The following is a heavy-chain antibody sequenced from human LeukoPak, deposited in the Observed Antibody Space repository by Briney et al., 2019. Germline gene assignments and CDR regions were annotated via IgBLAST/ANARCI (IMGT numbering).Heavy chain of an antibody. V-gene: IGHV4-61*02. D-gene: IGHD6-19*01. CDR3: AKDRRNSGWAAKPTFDY. J-gene: IGHJ4*02. CDR1: GGSISSGSYY. CDR2: IYTSGST. Sequence: KPSETLSLTCTVSGGSISSGSYYWSWIRQPAGRGLEWIGRIYTSGSTNYNPSLKSRVTISVDTSKNQFSLKLSSVTAADTAVYYCAKDRRNSGWAAKPTFDYWGQGTLVTVSS.